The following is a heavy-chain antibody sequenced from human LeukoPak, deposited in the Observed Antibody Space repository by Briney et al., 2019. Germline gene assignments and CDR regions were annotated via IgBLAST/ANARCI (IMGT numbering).Heavy chain of an antibody. Sequence: SETLSPTCAVSGGSVSSGDYYWSWIRQPPGRGREWIGYIYYSGSTYYNPSLKSRVTISVDTSKNQFSLKLSSVTAADTAVYYCARVWTTWGFDYWGQGTLVTVSS. J-gene: IGHJ4*02. D-gene: IGHD3/OR15-3a*01. CDR1: GGSVSSGDYY. V-gene: IGHV4-30-4*01. CDR3: ARVWTTWGFDY. CDR2: IYYSGST.